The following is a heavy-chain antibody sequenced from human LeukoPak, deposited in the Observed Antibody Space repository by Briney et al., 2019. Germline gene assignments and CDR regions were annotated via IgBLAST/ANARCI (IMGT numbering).Heavy chain of an antibody. CDR1: DYTFTSYG. CDR2: ISAYNGNT. CDR3: ARGPYDYYDSSGYYSRDY. Sequence: ASVKVSCKASDYTFTSYGISWVRQAPGQGLEWMGWISAYNGNTKYAQKLQGRVTMTTDTSTSTAYMELRSLRSDDTAVYYCARGPYDYYDSSGYYSRDYWGQGTLVTVSS. V-gene: IGHV1-18*01. J-gene: IGHJ4*02. D-gene: IGHD3-22*01.